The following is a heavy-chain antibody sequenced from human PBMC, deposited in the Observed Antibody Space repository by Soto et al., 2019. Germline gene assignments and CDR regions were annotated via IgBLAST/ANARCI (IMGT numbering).Heavy chain of an antibody. V-gene: IGHV3-33*01. D-gene: IGHD6-6*01. CDR1: GFTFRSYG. CDR3: ARGLEYSSSSGYLYYAMDV. J-gene: IGHJ6*02. Sequence: LRLSCVASGFTFRSYGMHWVRQGPGKGLEWVAVIWYDGSKKYYADAVKGQFTISRDNSKNTLYLQMNSLRAEDTAVYFCARGLEYSSSSGYLYYAMDVWGQGTTVTVSS. CDR2: IWYDGSKK.